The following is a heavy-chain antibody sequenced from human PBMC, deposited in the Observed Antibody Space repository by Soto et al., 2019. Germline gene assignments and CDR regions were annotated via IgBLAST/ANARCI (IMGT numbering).Heavy chain of an antibody. CDR2: IWYDGSNK. V-gene: IGHV3-33*01. J-gene: IGHJ4*02. D-gene: IGHD3-16*01. Sequence: GGSLRLSCAASGFTFSSYGIHWVRQAPGKGLEWVAVIWYDGSNKYYADSVKGRFTISRDNSKNTLYLQMNSLRAEDTAVYYCERDLPAHGAVSGPFPYGGRGPLATVPS. CDR3: ERDLPAHGAVSGPFPY. CDR1: GFTFSSYG.